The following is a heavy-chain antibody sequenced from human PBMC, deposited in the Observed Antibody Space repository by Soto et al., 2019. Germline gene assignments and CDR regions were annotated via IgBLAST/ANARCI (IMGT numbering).Heavy chain of an antibody. CDR2: IIGNGDTA. Sequence: EVQLLEAGGGLVQPGGSLRLSCAASGFSFRNYGMSWVRQAPGKGLEWLSAIIGNGDTAYYADSVRGRFTISRDNSKNTLSLQLNDLGAEDTAIYYCAKDYDYGDSRPFDYWGQGTLVTVSS. V-gene: IGHV3-23*01. J-gene: IGHJ4*02. CDR3: AKDYDYGDSRPFDY. D-gene: IGHD4-17*01. CDR1: GFSFRNYG.